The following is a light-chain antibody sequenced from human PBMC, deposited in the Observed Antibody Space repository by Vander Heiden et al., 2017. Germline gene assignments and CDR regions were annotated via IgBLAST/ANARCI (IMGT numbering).Light chain of an antibody. Sequence: SALAQPASVSGSPGQSITISCTGTNSDVGAHDFVSWFQQFPGKTPKLMIYDVTNRPSGVSSRFSGSKSANTASLTISGLQAEDEADYYCASFTTRGTWVFGGGTMVSVL. CDR2: DVT. J-gene: IGLJ3*02. CDR1: NSDVGAHDF. V-gene: IGLV2-14*03. CDR3: ASFTTRGTWV.